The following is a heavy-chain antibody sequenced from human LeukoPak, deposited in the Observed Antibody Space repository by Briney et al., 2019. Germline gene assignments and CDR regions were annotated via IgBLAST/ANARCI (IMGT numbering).Heavy chain of an antibody. V-gene: IGHV3-7*01. CDR1: GFTFSNYW. CDR3: ARASRDS. Sequence: GGSLRLSCAASGFTFSNYWMSWVRQAPGKGLEWLANINQDGSELYYVDSVKGRFAISRDNAKNSLYLQMNSLRAEDTAVYYCARASRDSWGQGTLVIVSS. J-gene: IGHJ4*02. CDR2: INQDGSEL.